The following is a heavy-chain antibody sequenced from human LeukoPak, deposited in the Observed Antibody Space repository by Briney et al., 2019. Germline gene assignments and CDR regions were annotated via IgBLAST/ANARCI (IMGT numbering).Heavy chain of an antibody. V-gene: IGHV3-21*01. CDR3: ARGVEYCSGASCPNWFDP. D-gene: IGHD2-15*01. CDR2: ISSSSSYI. CDR1: GFTFSSYS. Sequence: PGGSLRLSCAASGFTFSSYSMNWVRQAPGKGLEWVSSISSSSSYIYYADSVKGRFTISRDNAKNSLYLQMNSLRAEDTAVYYCARGVEYCSGASCPNWFDPWGQGTLVPVSS. J-gene: IGHJ5*02.